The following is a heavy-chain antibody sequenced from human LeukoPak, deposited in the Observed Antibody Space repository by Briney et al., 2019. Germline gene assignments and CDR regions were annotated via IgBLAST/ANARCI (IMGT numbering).Heavy chain of an antibody. CDR3: ARLPPVFYYDSSGYYSTALPFDY. CDR2: IYPGDSDT. V-gene: IGHV5-51*01. Sequence: GESLKISCKGSGYSFTSYWIGWVRQMPGKGLEWMGIIYPGDSDTRYSPSFQGQVTISADKSISTAYLQWSSLKASDTAMYYCARLPPVFYYDSSGYYSTALPFDYWSQGTLVTVSS. D-gene: IGHD3-22*01. J-gene: IGHJ4*02. CDR1: GYSFTSYW.